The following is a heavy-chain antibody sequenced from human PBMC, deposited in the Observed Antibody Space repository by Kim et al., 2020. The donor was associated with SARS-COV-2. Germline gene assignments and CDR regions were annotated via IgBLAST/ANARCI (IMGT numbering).Heavy chain of an antibody. CDR2: IYPGDSDT. V-gene: IGHV5-51*01. J-gene: IGHJ4*02. CDR1: GYSFTSYW. D-gene: IGHD3-16*01. Sequence: GESLKISCKGSGYSFTSYWIGWVRQMPGKGLEWMGIIYPGDSDTRYSPSFQGQVTISADKSISTAYLQWSSLKASDTAMYYCARLSFPEEDYVWGSPIDYWGQGTLVTVSS. CDR3: ARLSFPEEDYVWGSPIDY.